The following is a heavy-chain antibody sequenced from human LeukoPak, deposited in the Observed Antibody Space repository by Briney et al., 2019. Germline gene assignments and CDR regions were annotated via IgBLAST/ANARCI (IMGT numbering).Heavy chain of an antibody. CDR1: GFTFSSFS. Sequence: GGSLRLSCAASGFTFSSFSMNWVRQAPGKGLEWVSYISSGSSTIYYADSVKGRFTISRDNAKNSLYLQMNSLRAEDTAVYYCAKDLGRYCSGGSCYPEANYWGQGTLVTVSS. CDR2: ISSGSSTI. V-gene: IGHV3-48*04. CDR3: AKDLGRYCSGGSCYPEANY. J-gene: IGHJ4*02. D-gene: IGHD2-15*01.